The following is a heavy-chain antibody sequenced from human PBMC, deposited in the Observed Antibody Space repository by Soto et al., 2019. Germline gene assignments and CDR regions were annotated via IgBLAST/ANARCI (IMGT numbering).Heavy chain of an antibody. CDR2: IIPIFGTA. J-gene: IGHJ4*02. CDR1: GGTFSSYA. V-gene: IGHV1-69*13. Sequence: SVKVSCKASGGTFSSYAISWVRQAPGQGLEWMGGIIPIFGTANYAQKFQGRVTITADESTSTAYMELSSLRSEDTAVYYCARGRLRFLEEGFILRHYYFDYWGQGTLVTVSS. D-gene: IGHD3-3*01. CDR3: ARGRLRFLEEGFILRHYYFDY.